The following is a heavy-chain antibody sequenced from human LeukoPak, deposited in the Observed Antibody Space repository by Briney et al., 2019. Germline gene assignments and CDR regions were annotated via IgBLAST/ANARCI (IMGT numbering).Heavy chain of an antibody. J-gene: IGHJ6*03. V-gene: IGHV3-9*01. CDR2: ISWNSGSI. CDR1: GFTCDDYA. Sequence: PGGSLRLSCAAYGFTCDDYAMHWVRQAPGKGLEWVSGISWNSGSIGYADSVKGRFTISRDNAKNSLYLQMNSLRAEDTALYYCAKAPIAAAGYYMDVWGKGTTVTVSS. CDR3: AKAPIAAAGYYMDV. D-gene: IGHD6-13*01.